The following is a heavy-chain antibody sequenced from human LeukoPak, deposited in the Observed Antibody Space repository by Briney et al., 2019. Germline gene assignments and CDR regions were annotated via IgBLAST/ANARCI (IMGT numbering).Heavy chain of an antibody. Sequence: GGSLRLSCAASGFTFSSYAMSWVRQAPGMGLEWVSAISGSGGSTYYADSVKGRFTISRDNSKNTLYLQMNSLRAEDTAVYYCAAHSRAYFQHWGQGTLVTVSS. CDR2: ISGSGGST. V-gene: IGHV3-23*01. J-gene: IGHJ1*01. CDR3: AAHSRAYFQH. CDR1: GFTFSSYA.